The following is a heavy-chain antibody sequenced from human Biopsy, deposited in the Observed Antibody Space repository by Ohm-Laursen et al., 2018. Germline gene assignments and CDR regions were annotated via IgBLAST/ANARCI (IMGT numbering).Heavy chain of an antibody. CDR1: GFTFHTYA. Sequence: SLRPSCAAPGFTFHTYAMNWVRQAPGKGLEWVAHIDVSDYNTYYADSVRGRFTISRDNSKQMVHLEINSLTADDTAVYYCVKQWGGYNFDSWGQGTLVTVSS. CDR2: IDVSDYNT. V-gene: IGHV3-23*01. J-gene: IGHJ5*01. CDR3: VKQWGGYNFDS. D-gene: IGHD1-14*01.